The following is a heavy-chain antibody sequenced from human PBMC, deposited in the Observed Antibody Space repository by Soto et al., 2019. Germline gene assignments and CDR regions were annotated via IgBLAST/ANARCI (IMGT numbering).Heavy chain of an antibody. V-gene: IGHV4-39*01. Sequence: QLQLQESGPGLVKPSETLSLTCTVSGGSISSSSYYWGWIRQPPGKGLEWIGSIYYSGSTYYNPSLKSRVTISVDTSKNQFSLKLSSVTAADTAVYYCARWMRGYNLGWFDPWGQGTLVTVSS. CDR2: IYYSGST. D-gene: IGHD1-1*01. CDR1: GGSISSSSYY. J-gene: IGHJ5*02. CDR3: ARWMRGYNLGWFDP.